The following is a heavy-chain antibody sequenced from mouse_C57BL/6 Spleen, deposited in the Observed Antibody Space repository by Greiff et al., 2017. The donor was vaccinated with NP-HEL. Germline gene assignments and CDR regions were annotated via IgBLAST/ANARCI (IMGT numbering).Heavy chain of an antibody. CDR2: IDPETGGT. Sequence: QVQLQQSGAELVRPGASVTLSCKASGYTFTDYEMHWVKQTPVHGLEWIGAIDPETGGTAYNQKFKGKAILTADKSSSTAYMELRSLTSEDSAVYYCTSLRAGGGMDYWGQGTTVTVSS. D-gene: IGHD1-1*02. CDR1: GYTFTDYE. V-gene: IGHV1-15*01. CDR3: TSLRAGGGMDY. J-gene: IGHJ4*01.